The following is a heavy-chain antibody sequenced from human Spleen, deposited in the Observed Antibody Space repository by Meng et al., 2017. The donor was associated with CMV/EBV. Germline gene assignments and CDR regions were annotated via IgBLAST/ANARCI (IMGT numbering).Heavy chain of an antibody. CDR1: GGSISSYY. D-gene: IGHD3-3*01. CDR3: ARDLFRELLRLVPTPTNWFDP. CDR2: IYTSGST. Sequence: ESLKISCTVSGGSISSYYWSWIRQPAGKGLEWIGRIYTSGSTNYNPSLKSRVTMSVDTSKNQFSLELSSVTAADTAVYYCARDLFRELLRLVPTPTNWFDPWGQGTLVTVSS. V-gene: IGHV4-4*07. J-gene: IGHJ5*02.